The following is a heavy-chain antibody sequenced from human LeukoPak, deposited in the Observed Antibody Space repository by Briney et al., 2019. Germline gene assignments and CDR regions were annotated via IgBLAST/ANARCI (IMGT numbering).Heavy chain of an antibody. D-gene: IGHD3-10*01. J-gene: IGHJ4*02. CDR1: GFTFSSYW. V-gene: IGHV3-7*01. CDR2: IKQDGSEK. CDR3: ASIAMVRGVIIFDY. Sequence: GGSLRLSCAASGFTFSSYWMSWVRLAPGKGLEWVANIKQDGSEKYYVDSVKGRFTISRDNAKNSLYLQMNSLRAEDTAVYYCASIAMVRGVIIFDYWGQGTLVTVSS.